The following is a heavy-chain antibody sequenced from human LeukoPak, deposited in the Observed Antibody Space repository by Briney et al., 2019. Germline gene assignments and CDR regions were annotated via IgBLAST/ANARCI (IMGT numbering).Heavy chain of an antibody. Sequence: KASETLSLTCSVSGGSISSSSYYWGWICQPPGKGLEWIGSIHYSGNTYYNPSLKSRVTISVDTSKNQFSLKLSSVTAADTAVYYCARLLGDDYWGQGTLVTVSS. J-gene: IGHJ4*02. D-gene: IGHD3-16*01. CDR3: ARLLGDDY. V-gene: IGHV4-39*01. CDR1: GGSISSSSYY. CDR2: IHYSGNT.